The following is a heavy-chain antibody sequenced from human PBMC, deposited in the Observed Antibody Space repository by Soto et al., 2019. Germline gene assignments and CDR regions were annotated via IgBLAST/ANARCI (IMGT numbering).Heavy chain of an antibody. CDR1: GDSMNSGDYY. Sequence: QVQLQESGPGLVKPSQTLSLTCTVSGDSMNSGDYYWCWIRQSPVKGLALIGHVYNRGCSYQNPSLRGRGTISVDTSKNQFFLTPTSVTVADTAAYYCARDYGNSPYYMDLCGQGTEVTVSS. J-gene: IGHJ6*02. CDR3: ARDYGNSPYYMDL. CDR2: VYNRGCS. D-gene: IGHD1-7*01. V-gene: IGHV4-30-4*01.